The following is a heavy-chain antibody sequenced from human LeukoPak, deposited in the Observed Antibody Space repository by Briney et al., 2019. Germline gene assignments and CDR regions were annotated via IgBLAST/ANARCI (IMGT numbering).Heavy chain of an antibody. D-gene: IGHD1-26*01. J-gene: IGHJ4*02. CDR1: GFTYGNYL. CDR2: ISPDGRST. Sequence: GGSLRLSCAASGFTYGNYLMHWVRQARGKGLVWVSRISPDGRSTNYADFVKGRFTVSRDNAMNTVYLQMNSLRTEDTAVYYCVRGASGGHYVIDYWGQGTLVTVSS. CDR3: VRGASGGHYVIDY. V-gene: IGHV3-74*01.